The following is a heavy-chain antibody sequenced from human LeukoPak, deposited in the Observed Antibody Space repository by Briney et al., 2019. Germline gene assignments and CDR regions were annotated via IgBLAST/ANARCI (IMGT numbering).Heavy chain of an antibody. V-gene: IGHV3-21*01. J-gene: IGHJ3*02. D-gene: IGHD6-19*01. CDR1: GFTFSSYS. Sequence: GGSLRLSCKTSGFTFSSYSMNWVRQAPGKGLEWVSSISSSSTYIYYAESVKGRFTISRDNGKNALYLQMNGLRAEDTAVYYCARDVFMAVAGSDAFHIWGQGTMVTVSS. CDR2: ISSSSTYI. CDR3: ARDVFMAVAGSDAFHI.